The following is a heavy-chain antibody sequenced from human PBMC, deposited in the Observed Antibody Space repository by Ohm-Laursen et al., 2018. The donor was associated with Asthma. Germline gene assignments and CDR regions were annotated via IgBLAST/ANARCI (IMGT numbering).Heavy chain of an antibody. J-gene: IGHJ6*02. V-gene: IGHV4-30-2*01. CDR2: IFHSGNT. Sequence: TLSLTCGVSGGSITRGGYSWHWIRQPPGKGLEWIGHIFHSGNTYYNPSLKSRVTISLDRPKNQFSPKLTSVTAADTAVYYCASQPRYFYGLDVWGQGTTVAVSS. CDR3: ASQPRYFYGLDV. CDR1: GGSITRGGYS.